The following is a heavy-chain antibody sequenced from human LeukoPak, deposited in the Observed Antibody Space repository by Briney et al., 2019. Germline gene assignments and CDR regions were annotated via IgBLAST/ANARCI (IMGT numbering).Heavy chain of an antibody. CDR1: GFTFSSYA. Sequence: GGSLRLSCAASGFTFSSYAMSWVRQAPGRGLAWVSAISGSGAYTYYADSVKGRFTISRDNSKNTLYRQMNSVRAEDTAIYYCAKDENGVYSSSWYSSWGQGTLVTVSS. J-gene: IGHJ4*02. CDR3: AKDENGVYSSSWYSS. V-gene: IGHV3-23*01. CDR2: ISGSGAYT. D-gene: IGHD6-13*01.